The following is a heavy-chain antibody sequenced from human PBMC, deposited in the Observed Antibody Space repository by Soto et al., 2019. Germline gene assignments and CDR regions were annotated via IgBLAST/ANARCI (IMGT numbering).Heavy chain of an antibody. Sequence: QVQLVQSGAEVKKPGASERISCKASGYTFTSYHFHWVRQAPGQGLEWVGMISPSGGRTTYAQKFQGRVTMTMDTSTNTIFMDLNSLRSDDTAIYYCAREGVQGGLDVWGQGTTVTGSS. CDR2: ISPSGGRT. J-gene: IGHJ6*02. V-gene: IGHV1-46*01. D-gene: IGHD2-8*01. CDR3: AREGVQGGLDV. CDR1: GYTFTSYH.